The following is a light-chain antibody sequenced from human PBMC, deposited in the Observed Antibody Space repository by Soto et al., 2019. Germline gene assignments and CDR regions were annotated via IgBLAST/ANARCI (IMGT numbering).Light chain of an antibody. CDR2: KAS. CDR3: QQYNSSSPGT. V-gene: IGKV1-5*03. Sequence: DIQMTQSPSTLSASVGDRVTITCRASQNLNSWLAWYQQKPGKAPKLLIYKASSLANEVPSRFSGSGSGTDFTLTISRLEPEDFAIYYCQQYNSSSPGTFGQGTKVEIK. J-gene: IGKJ1*01. CDR1: QNLNSW.